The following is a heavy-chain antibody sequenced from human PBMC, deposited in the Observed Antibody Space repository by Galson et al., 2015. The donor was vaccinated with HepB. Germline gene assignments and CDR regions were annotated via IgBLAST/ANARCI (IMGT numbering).Heavy chain of an antibody. V-gene: IGHV1-69*13. CDR2: IIPIFGTA. CDR1: GGTFSSYA. D-gene: IGHD3-16*02. J-gene: IGHJ4*02. Sequence: SVKVSCKASGGTFSSYAISWVRQAPGQGLEWMGGIIPIFGTANYAQKFQGRVTITADESTSTAYMELSSLRSEDTAVYYCARSLITFGGVIVPPDYWGQGTLVTVSS. CDR3: ARSLITFGGVIVPPDY.